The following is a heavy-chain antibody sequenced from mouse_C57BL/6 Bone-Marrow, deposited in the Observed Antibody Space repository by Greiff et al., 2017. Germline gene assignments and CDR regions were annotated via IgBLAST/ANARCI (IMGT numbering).Heavy chain of an antibody. CDR1: GFTFSSYA. J-gene: IGHJ2*01. Sequence: EVKLMESGGGLVKPGGSLKLSCAASGFTFSSYAMSWVRQTPEKRLEWVATISDGGSYTYYPDNVKGRITISRDNAKNNLYLQMSHLKSEDTAMYYCARDRGQLRLNYFDYWGQGTTLTVSS. D-gene: IGHD3-2*02. CDR3: ARDRGQLRLNYFDY. CDR2: ISDGGSYT. V-gene: IGHV5-4*01.